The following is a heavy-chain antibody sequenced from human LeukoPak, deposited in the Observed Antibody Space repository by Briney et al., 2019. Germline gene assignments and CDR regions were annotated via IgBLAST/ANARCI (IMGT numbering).Heavy chain of an antibody. CDR3: ARDDYGDYDFDY. D-gene: IGHD4-17*01. CDR1: GFTFRGYW. J-gene: IGHJ4*02. CDR2: IKQDGSEK. V-gene: IGHV3-7*01. Sequence: GALRLSCVASGFTFRGYWMSWVRQAPGKGLEWVANIKQDGSEKYYVDSVKGRFTISRDNDKNSLYLQMNSLRAEDTAVYYCARDDYGDYDFDYWGQGTLVTVSS.